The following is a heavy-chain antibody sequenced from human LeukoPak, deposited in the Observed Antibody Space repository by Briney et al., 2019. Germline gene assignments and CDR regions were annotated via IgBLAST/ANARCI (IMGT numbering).Heavy chain of an antibody. CDR2: MNPNSGNT. J-gene: IGHJ4*02. D-gene: IGHD3-10*01. CDR1: GYTFTSYD. Sequence: GASVKVSCKASGYTFTSYDINWVRQATGQGLEWMGWMNPNSGNTGYAQKFQGRVTMTRNTSISTAYMELSSLRSDDTAVYYCARDKTQIWFGEGLWYFDYWGQGTLVTVS. CDR3: ARDKTQIWFGEGLWYFDY. V-gene: IGHV1-8*01.